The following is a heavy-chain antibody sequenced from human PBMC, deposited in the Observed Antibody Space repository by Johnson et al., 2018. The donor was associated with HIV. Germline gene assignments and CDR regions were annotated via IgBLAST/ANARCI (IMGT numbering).Heavy chain of an antibody. J-gene: IGHJ3*02. CDR1: GFTFSSYG. Sequence: QVQLMESGGGVVQPGRSLRLSCAASGFTFSSYGMHWVRQAPGKGLEWVAVIRYDGSNKYYADFVKGRFIISRDNSKNTLYLQMNSLRVEDTAVYYCARAGRTYYDFWSGYSNDAFDIWGQGTMVTVSS. CDR2: IRYDGSNK. D-gene: IGHD3-3*01. CDR3: ARAGRTYYDFWSGYSNDAFDI. V-gene: IGHV3-33*08.